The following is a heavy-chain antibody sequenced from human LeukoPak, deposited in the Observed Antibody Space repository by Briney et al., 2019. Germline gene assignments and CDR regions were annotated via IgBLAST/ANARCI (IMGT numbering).Heavy chain of an antibody. V-gene: IGHV3-48*03. D-gene: IGHD3-10*01. Sequence: GGSLRLSCAASGFTFSSYEMNWVRQAPGKGLEWVSYISSSGSTIYYADSVKGRFTISRDNAKNSLYLQMNSLRAEDSAVYYCARELYYGSGSFSGGDFDYWGQGTLVTASS. CDR1: GFTFSSYE. CDR2: ISSSGSTI. CDR3: ARELYYGSGSFSGGDFDY. J-gene: IGHJ4*02.